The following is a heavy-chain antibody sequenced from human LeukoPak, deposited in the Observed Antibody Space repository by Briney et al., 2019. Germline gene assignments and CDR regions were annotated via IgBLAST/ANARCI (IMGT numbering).Heavy chain of an antibody. CDR2: ISSGSSYI. V-gene: IGHV3-21*01. J-gene: IGHJ4*02. CDR1: GFTFSRSS. Sequence: PGGSLRLSCAASGFTFSRSSMNWVRQAPGKGLEWVSSISSGSSYIYYADSEKGRSTISRDNAKTSLYLQMNSLRAEDTAVYYCTRDQTPYYWGQGTLVTVSS. CDR3: TRDQTPYY.